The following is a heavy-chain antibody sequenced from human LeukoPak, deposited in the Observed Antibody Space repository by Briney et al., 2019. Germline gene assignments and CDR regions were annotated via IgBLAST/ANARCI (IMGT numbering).Heavy chain of an antibody. CDR3: ARRGVGSTSAAFDI. J-gene: IGHJ3*02. CDR1: GASVSSNSAA. V-gene: IGHV6-1*01. D-gene: IGHD1-26*01. Sequence: KPSQTLSLTCAISGASVSSNSAAWNWIRQSPSKGLEWLGRTFYRSKWYNDYAVSVKSRITINPDTSKNQFSLQLNSVTPEDTAVYYCARRGVGSTSAAFDIWGQGTMVTVSS. CDR2: TFYRSKWYN.